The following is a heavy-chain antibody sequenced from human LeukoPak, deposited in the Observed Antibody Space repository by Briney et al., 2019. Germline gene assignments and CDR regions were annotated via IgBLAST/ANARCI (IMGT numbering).Heavy chain of an antibody. J-gene: IGHJ5*02. Sequence: ASVKVSCKAPGYTFTGYYMHWVRQAPGQGLEWMGWINPNSGGTNYAQKFQGRVTMTRDTSISTAYMELSRLRSDDTAVYYCAILRYYYDSSGYPPWGQGTLVTVSS. CDR1: GYTFTGYY. CDR3: AILRYYYDSSGYPP. CDR2: INPNSGGT. D-gene: IGHD3-22*01. V-gene: IGHV1-2*02.